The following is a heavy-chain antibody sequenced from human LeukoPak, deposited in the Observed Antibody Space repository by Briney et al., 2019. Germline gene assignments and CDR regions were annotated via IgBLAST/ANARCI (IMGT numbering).Heavy chain of an antibody. CDR3: ARVGYYGSGTFGY. D-gene: IGHD3-10*01. Sequence: ASVKVSCKASGYTLTVYHLHWVRQAPGQGLEWMGWISPDNGGTNYAQKFQGRVTMTRDPSSTTAYMEMTRLTSADTAVYYCARVGYYGSGTFGYWGQGAQVTVSS. CDR2: ISPDNGGT. V-gene: IGHV1-2*02. J-gene: IGHJ4*02. CDR1: GYTLTVYH.